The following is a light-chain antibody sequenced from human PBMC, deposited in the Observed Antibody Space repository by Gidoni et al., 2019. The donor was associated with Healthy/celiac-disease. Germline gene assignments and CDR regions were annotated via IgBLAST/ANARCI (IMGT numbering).Light chain of an antibody. CDR1: QSISSY. V-gene: IGKV1-39*01. J-gene: IGKJ1*01. Sequence: DIQMTQSPSSLSASVGDRVTITCRASQSISSYLNWYQQKPGKAPKLLIYAASSLQSGVPSRFSGSGSGTDFTLTISSLQPEDFATYYCQQNYSTPWTFGQXTKVEIK. CDR3: QQNYSTPWT. CDR2: AAS.